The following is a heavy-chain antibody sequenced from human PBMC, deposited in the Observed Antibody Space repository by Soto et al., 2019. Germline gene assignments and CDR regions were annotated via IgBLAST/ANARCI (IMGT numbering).Heavy chain of an antibody. J-gene: IGHJ4*02. V-gene: IGHV1-69*02. CDR1: GGTFSSYT. CDR2: IIPILGIA. Sequence: QVQLVQSGAEVKKPGSSVKVSCKASGGTFSSYTISWVRQAPDQGLEWMGRIIPILGIANYAQKFQGRVTITADKSTSTAYMELSSLRSEDTAVYYCARSYCSSTSCYWGFDYWGQGTLVTVSS. CDR3: ARSYCSSTSCYWGFDY. D-gene: IGHD2-2*01.